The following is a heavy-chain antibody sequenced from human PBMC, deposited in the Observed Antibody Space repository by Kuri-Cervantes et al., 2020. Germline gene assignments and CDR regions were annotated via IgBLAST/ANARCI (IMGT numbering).Heavy chain of an antibody. D-gene: IGHD6-13*01. Sequence: GESLKISCAASGFTFSSYAMHWVRQAPGKGLEWVAVISYDGSNKYYADSVKGRFTISRDNSKNTLYLQMNSLRAEDTAAYYCARDGYSSSWYIYYYYGMDVWGQGTTVTVSS. V-gene: IGHV3-30-3*01. CDR2: ISYDGSNK. CDR3: ARDGYSSSWYIYYYYGMDV. CDR1: GFTFSSYA. J-gene: IGHJ6*02.